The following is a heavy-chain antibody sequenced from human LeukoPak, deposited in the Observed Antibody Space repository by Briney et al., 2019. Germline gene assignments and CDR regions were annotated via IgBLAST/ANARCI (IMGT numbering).Heavy chain of an antibody. CDR2: ISYDGSNK. J-gene: IGHJ6*02. CDR3: AKDQSGSGSYYGYYYYGMDV. D-gene: IGHD1-26*01. CDR1: GFTFSSYA. V-gene: IGHV3-30-3*01. Sequence: PGGSLRLSCGASGFTFSSYAMHWVRQAPGKGLEWVAVISYDGSNKYYADSVKGRFTISRDNSKNTLYLQMNSLRAEDTAVYYCAKDQSGSGSYYGYYYYGMDVWGQGTTVTVSS.